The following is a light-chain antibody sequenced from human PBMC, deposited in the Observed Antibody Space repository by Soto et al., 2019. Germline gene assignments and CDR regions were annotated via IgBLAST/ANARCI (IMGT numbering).Light chain of an antibody. CDR2: EGS. CDR3: CSYAGSSTYV. Sequence: QSALTQPASVSGSPGQSITISCTGTSSDVGSYNLVSWYQQHPGKAPKLIIYEGSKRPSGVSNRFSGSKSGNTASLTISGLQAEYGADYYCCSYAGSSTYVFGTGTKLTVL. CDR1: SSDVGSYNL. J-gene: IGLJ1*01. V-gene: IGLV2-23*01.